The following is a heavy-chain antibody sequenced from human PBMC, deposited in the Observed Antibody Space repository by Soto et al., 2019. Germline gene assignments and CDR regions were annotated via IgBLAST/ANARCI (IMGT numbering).Heavy chain of an antibody. CDR3: ASPYSRASKGGY. Sequence: SSETLSLTCTISGGSISTSGYYWGWIRQPPGRGLEWIGSVYSSGATYYNSSLKSRVTISIDTSRNEFSLKLSSVTAADTAVYYCASPYSRASKGGYWGQGTLVTVSS. J-gene: IGHJ4*02. CDR2: VYSSGAT. D-gene: IGHD6-13*01. CDR1: GGSISTSGYY. V-gene: IGHV4-39*01.